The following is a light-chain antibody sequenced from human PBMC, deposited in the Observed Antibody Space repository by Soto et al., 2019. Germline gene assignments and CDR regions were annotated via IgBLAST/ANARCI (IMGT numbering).Light chain of an antibody. CDR1: RSVASN. CDR2: GAS. V-gene: IGKV3-15*01. J-gene: IGKJ2*01. Sequence: EVVMTQSPATLSVSTGERATLSCRASRSVASNLAWYQHKPGQGPRLLLYGASTRASGIPARFSGSGSGTEFTLTISSLQPEDFAVYYCQQYQQWPFYTFGQGTKLEIK. CDR3: QQYQQWPFYT.